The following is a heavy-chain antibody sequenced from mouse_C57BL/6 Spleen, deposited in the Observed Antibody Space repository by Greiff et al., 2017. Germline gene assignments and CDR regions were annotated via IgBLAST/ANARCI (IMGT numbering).Heavy chain of an antibody. Sequence: VKLVESEGGLVQPGSSMKLSCTASGFTFSDYYMAWVRQVPEKGLEWVANINYDGSSTYYLDPLKSRFIISRYNAKNILYLQMSSLKSEDTATYDCARDPFRYAMDYWGQGTSVTVSS. CDR1: GFTFSDYY. J-gene: IGHJ4*01. V-gene: IGHV5-16*01. CDR3: ARDPFRYAMDY. CDR2: INYDGSST.